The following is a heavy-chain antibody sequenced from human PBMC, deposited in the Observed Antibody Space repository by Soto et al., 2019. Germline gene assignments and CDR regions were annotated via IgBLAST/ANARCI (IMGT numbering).Heavy chain of an antibody. J-gene: IGHJ5*02. CDR1: GGSISSGDYY. CDR3: ASRYCANGVCYRNWFDP. D-gene: IGHD2-8*01. CDR2: IYYSGST. V-gene: IGHV4-30-4*01. Sequence: SETLSLTCTVSGGSISSGDYYWSWIRQPPGKGLEWIGYIYYSGSTYYNPSLKSRVTISVDTSKNQFSLKLSSVTAADTAVYYCASRYCANGVCYRNWFDPWGQGTLVTVSS.